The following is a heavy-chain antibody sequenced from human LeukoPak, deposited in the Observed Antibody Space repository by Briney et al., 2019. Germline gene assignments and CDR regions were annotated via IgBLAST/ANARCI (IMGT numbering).Heavy chain of an antibody. D-gene: IGHD3-3*01. CDR2: IIPILGIA. V-gene: IGHV1-69*02. Sequence: ASVKVSCKASGGTFSSYTISWVRQAPGQGLEWMGRIIPILGIANYAQKFQGRVTITADKSTSTAYMELSSLRSEDTAVYYCARVSLANPYYDLWSGYYSGEFDYWGQGTLVTVSS. CDR3: ARVSLANPYYDLWSGYYSGEFDY. CDR1: GGTFSSYT. J-gene: IGHJ4*02.